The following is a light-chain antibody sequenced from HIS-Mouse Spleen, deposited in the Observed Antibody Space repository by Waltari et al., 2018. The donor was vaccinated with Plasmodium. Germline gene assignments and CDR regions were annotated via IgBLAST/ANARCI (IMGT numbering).Light chain of an antibody. V-gene: IGLV3-21*02. CDR2: DAS. CDR3: QVCDSSSDRVV. Sequence: SYVLTQPPSVSVAPGQTARITCGGNNIGSKSVHWYQQKPGQAPVLVVYDASDRPSGIPERLSGSNSGNTATLTISRVEAGDEADYFCQVCDSSSDRVVFGGGTKLTVL. J-gene: IGLJ2*01. CDR1: NIGSKS.